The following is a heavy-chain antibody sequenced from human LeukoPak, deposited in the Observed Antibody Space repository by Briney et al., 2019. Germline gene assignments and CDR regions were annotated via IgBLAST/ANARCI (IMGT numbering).Heavy chain of an antibody. Sequence: ASVKVSCKASGYTFTSYDINWVRQATGQGLEWMGWMNPNSGNTGYAQKFQGRVTMTRNTSISTAYMELSSLRSEDTAVYYCERVDCSGGSCYLYYYYGMDVWGQGTTVTVSS. CDR3: ERVDCSGGSCYLYYYYGMDV. D-gene: IGHD2-15*01. J-gene: IGHJ6*02. CDR2: MNPNSGNT. V-gene: IGHV1-8*01. CDR1: GYTFTSYD.